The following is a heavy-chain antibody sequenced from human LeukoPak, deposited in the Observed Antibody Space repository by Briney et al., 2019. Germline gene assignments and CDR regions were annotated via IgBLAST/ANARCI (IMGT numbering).Heavy chain of an antibody. CDR2: IYYSRST. CDR1: GGSISSYY. CDR3: ARSEGYYDSSGCFDY. D-gene: IGHD3-22*01. V-gene: IGHV4-59*08. J-gene: IGHJ4*02. Sequence: PSETLSLTCTVSGGSISSYYWSWIRQPPGKGLEWIGYIYYSRSTNYNPSLKSRVTISVDTSKNQFSLKLSSVTAADTAVYYCARSEGYYDSSGCFDYWGQGTLVTVSS.